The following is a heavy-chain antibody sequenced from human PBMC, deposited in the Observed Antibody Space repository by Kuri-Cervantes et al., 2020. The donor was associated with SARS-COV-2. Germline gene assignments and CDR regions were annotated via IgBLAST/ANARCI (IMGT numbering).Heavy chain of an antibody. CDR3: ARGARITIFGVVIRGRENPCFDP. Sequence: ASVKVPCKASGYTFTGYYMHWVRQAPGQGLEWMGWNNPNSGGTNYARKFQGWVTMTRDTSISTAYMEVSRLTSDDTAVYYSARGARITIFGVVIRGRENPCFDPWGQGTLVTVSS. CDR2: NNPNSGGT. D-gene: IGHD3-3*01. V-gene: IGHV1-2*04. CDR1: GYTFTGYY. J-gene: IGHJ5*02.